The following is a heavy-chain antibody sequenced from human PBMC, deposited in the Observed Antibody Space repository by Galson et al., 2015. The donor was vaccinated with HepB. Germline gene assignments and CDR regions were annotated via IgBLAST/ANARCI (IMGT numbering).Heavy chain of an antibody. D-gene: IGHD6-19*01. CDR2: ISSSSSYI. Sequence: SLRLSCAASGFTFSSYSMNWVRQAPGKGLEWVSSISSSSSYIYYADSVKGRFTISRDNAKNSLYLQMNSLRAEDTAVYYCARIGSGWRSFDYWGQGTLVTVSS. V-gene: IGHV3-21*01. CDR3: ARIGSGWRSFDY. CDR1: GFTFSSYS. J-gene: IGHJ4*02.